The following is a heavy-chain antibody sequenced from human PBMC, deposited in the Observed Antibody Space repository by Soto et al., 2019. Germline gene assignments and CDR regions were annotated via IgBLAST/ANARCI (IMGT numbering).Heavy chain of an antibody. CDR1: GGSISSGDYY. CDR2: IYYSGST. Sequence: QVQLQESGPGLVKPSQTLSLTCTVSGGSISSGDYYWSWIRQPPGKGLEWIGYIYYSGSTYYNPSRKGRVTISVGTSKNQFSLKLSSVTAADTAVDYCARFGYDFWSGYASPFDYWGQGTLVTVSS. CDR3: ARFGYDFWSGYASPFDY. D-gene: IGHD3-3*01. J-gene: IGHJ4*02. V-gene: IGHV4-30-4*01.